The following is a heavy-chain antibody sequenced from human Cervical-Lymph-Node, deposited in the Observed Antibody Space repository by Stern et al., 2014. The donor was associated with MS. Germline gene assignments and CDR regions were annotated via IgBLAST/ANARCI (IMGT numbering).Heavy chain of an antibody. V-gene: IGHV5-51*03. CDR3: GFDY. CDR1: GYSFTIYY. CDR2: IYPYDSDT. J-gene: IGHJ4*02. Sequence: EVQLVQSGAEVKKPGESLKISCKLSGYSFTIYYIAWVRQMPGKGLEWMGVIYPYDSDTTYSPSFQGQVTISADKSITTAYLQWSSLRASDTAMYVQGFDYWGQGTLVTVSS.